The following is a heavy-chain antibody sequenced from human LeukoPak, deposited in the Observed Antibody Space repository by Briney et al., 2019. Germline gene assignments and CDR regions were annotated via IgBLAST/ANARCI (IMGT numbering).Heavy chain of an antibody. V-gene: IGHV3-9*01. CDR3: AKEGFFRGWNDEGGWFDP. Sequence: GRSLRLSCAASGFTFDDYAMHWVRQAPGKGLEWVSGISWNSGSIGYADSVKGRFTISRDNAKNSLYLQMNSLRAEDTALYYCAKEGFFRGWNDEGGWFDPWGQGTLVTVSS. CDR2: ISWNSGSI. J-gene: IGHJ5*02. CDR1: GFTFDDYA. D-gene: IGHD1-1*01.